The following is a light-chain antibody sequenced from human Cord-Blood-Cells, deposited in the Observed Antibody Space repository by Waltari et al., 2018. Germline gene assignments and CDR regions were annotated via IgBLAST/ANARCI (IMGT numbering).Light chain of an antibody. CDR3: QQYGSSPRT. CDR2: GAS. V-gene: IGKV3-20*01. CDR1: QSVGSSY. Sequence: EIVLTRSPGTLSLFPGERATLSCRASQSVGSSYLAWYQQKPGQAPRLLIYGASSRATGIPDRFSGSGSVTDFTLTISRLEPEDFAVYYCQQYGSSPRTFGQGTKVEIK. J-gene: IGKJ1*01.